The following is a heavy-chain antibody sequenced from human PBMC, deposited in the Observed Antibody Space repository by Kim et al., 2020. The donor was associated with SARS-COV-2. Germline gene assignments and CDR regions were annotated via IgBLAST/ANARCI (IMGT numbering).Heavy chain of an antibody. CDR1: GFTFSSYS. Sequence: GGSLRLSCAASGFTFSSYSMNWVRQAPGKGLEWVSSISSSSSYIYYADSVKGRFTISRDNAKNSLYLQMNSLRAEDTAVYYCARDRGYSGYDYDYWGQGTLVTVSS. J-gene: IGHJ4*02. CDR2: ISSSSSYI. CDR3: ARDRGYSGYDYDY. D-gene: IGHD5-12*01. V-gene: IGHV3-21*01.